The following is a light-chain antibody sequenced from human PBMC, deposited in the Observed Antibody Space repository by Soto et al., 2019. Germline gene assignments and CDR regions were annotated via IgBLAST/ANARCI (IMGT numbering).Light chain of an antibody. CDR2: LAS. J-gene: IGKJ2*03. V-gene: IGKV1-5*03. CDR3: QQYNSHSYYS. CDR1: QNIQSF. Sequence: DIQMTQFPSTLSASVGDQVTITCRASQNIQSFLAWYQQKPGKAPKLLIYLASRLEGGVPSRFSGSGSGTEFTLTINSLQPDDSAIYFCQQYNSHSYYSFGQGTKLEVK.